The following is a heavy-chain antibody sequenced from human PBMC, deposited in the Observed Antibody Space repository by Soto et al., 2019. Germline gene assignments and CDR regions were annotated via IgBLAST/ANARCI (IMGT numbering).Heavy chain of an antibody. D-gene: IGHD2-2*01. CDR2: ISGSTGTT. CDR3: ATDTSSSPYYMDV. Sequence: EVQVLESGGGSVQPGGSLRLSCAASGFTFSNFAMSWVRHAPGKGLEWVSEISGSTGTTYYADSVKGRFIISRDNSKNTVHLQMNSLRAEDTAVYHCATDTSSSPYYMDVWGKGTAVTVSS. V-gene: IGHV3-23*01. J-gene: IGHJ6*03. CDR1: GFTFSNFA.